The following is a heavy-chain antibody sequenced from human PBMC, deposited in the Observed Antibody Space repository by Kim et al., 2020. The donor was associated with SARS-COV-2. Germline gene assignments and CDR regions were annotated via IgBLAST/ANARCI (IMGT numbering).Heavy chain of an antibody. CDR1: GYTFTSYG. CDR3: ARDGFIVVVPAAEDNYYYYGMDV. J-gene: IGHJ6*02. V-gene: IGHV1-18*01. Sequence: ASVKVSCKASGYTFTSYGISWVRQAPGQGLEWMGWISAYNGNTNYAQKLQGRVTMTTDTSTSTAYMELRSLRSDDTAVYYCARDGFIVVVPAAEDNYYYYGMDVWGQGTTVTVSS. CDR2: ISAYNGNT. D-gene: IGHD2-2*01.